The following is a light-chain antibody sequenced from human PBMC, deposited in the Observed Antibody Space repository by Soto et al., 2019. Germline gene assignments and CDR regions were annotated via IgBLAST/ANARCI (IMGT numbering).Light chain of an antibody. CDR2: DVS. V-gene: IGLV2-14*01. CDR1: SSDVGGYNY. Sequence: QSALTQPASVSGSPGQSITISCTGVSSDVGGYNYVSWYQHHPGKAPKLIIYDVSNRPSGVSNRFSGSKSGNTASLTIAGLQAEDEAEYYCSSYTSSNTLEMVFGGGTKLTVL. CDR3: SSYTSSNTLEMV. J-gene: IGLJ2*01.